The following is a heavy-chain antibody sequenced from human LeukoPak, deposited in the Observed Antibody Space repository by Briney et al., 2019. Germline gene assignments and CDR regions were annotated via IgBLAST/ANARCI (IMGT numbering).Heavy chain of an antibody. D-gene: IGHD4-17*01. J-gene: IGHJ4*02. CDR3: ARDWHDYGYFDY. Sequence: ASVKVSCKASGYTFTSYGISWVRQAPGQGLEWMGWISAYNGNTNYAQKLQGRVTMTTDTSTSTAYMELRSLRSDDTAVYSCARDWHDYGYFDYWGQGTLVTVSS. CDR2: ISAYNGNT. V-gene: IGHV1-18*01. CDR1: GYTFTSYG.